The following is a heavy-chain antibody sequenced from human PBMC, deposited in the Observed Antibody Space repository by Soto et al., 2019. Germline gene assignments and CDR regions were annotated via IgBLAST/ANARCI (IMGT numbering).Heavy chain of an antibody. Sequence: VQLVESGGGLVQPGESLRLSCAASGFTFSNFDMHWVRQTTGKGLEWVSAIDIAGATYYADSVKGRFTISREKAKNSLYLQMNSLRADDTAVYYCARAARWLQSRYFDLWGRGTLVTVSS. D-gene: IGHD5-12*01. J-gene: IGHJ2*01. CDR2: IDIAGAT. CDR3: ARAARWLQSRYFDL. CDR1: GFTFSNFD. V-gene: IGHV3-13*01.